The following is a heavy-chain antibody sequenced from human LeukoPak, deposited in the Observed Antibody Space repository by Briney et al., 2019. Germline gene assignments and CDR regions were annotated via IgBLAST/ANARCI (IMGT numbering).Heavy chain of an antibody. D-gene: IGHD6-13*01. J-gene: IGHJ3*02. V-gene: IGHV7-4-1*02. CDR3: ASPENKIAAAGSDAFDI. Sequence: ASVKVSCKASGYTFTNYAMNWVRQAPGQGLEWMGWIHPSTGNPTYAQDFTGRFVFSLDTSVSTTYLQISSLKAEDTAVYYCASPENKIAAAGSDAFDIWGQGTMVTVSS. CDR1: GYTFTNYA. CDR2: IHPSTGNP.